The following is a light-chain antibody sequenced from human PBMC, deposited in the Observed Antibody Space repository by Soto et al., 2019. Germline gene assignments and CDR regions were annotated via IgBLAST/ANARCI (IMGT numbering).Light chain of an antibody. CDR2: WAS. Sequence: DIVMTQSPDSLAVSLGERATINCKSSQNILYSSNNKNYLAWYQQKPGQPPKLLIYWASTRESGVPDRFSGSRSGTDFTLTISSLQAEDVAVYYCQQYYTTPMYTFGQGTKLEIK. CDR1: QNILYSSNNKNY. CDR3: QQYYTTPMYT. V-gene: IGKV4-1*01. J-gene: IGKJ2*01.